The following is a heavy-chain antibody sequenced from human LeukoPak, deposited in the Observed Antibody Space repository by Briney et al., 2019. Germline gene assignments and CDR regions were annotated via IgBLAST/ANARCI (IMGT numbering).Heavy chain of an antibody. CDR2: ISGTGGST. CDR3: AKRGSGDYFDY. Sequence: GGSLRLSCAASGFTFPAYAMNRVRQAPGKGLEWVSVISGTGGSTYYADSVKGRFTISRDNSKNTLNLQMNSLRVEDTAVYYCAKRGSGDYFDYWGQGTLVTVSS. V-gene: IGHV3-23*01. J-gene: IGHJ4*02. CDR1: GFTFPAYA. D-gene: IGHD3-16*01.